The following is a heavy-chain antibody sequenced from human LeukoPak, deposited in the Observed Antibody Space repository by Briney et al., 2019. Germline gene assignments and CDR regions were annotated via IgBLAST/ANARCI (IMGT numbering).Heavy chain of an antibody. Sequence: GASVKVSCKASGYTFTSYGVNWVRQATGQGLEWMGWMNPNSGNTGYAQKFQGRVTMTRNTSISTAYMELSSLRSEDTAVYYCARVLSGPDEGFDYWGQGTLVTVSS. CDR3: ARVLSGPDEGFDY. CDR2: MNPNSGNT. D-gene: IGHD3-16*02. J-gene: IGHJ4*02. CDR1: GYTFTSYG. V-gene: IGHV1-8*02.